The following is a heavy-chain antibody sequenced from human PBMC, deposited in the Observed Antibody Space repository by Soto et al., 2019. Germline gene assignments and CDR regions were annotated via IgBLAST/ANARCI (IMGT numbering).Heavy chain of an antibody. CDR3: AKDLHSSSWFPLPENGMDV. D-gene: IGHD6-13*01. CDR1: GFTFDDYT. CDR2: ISWDGGST. Sequence: PGGSLRLSCAASGFTFDDYTMHWVRQAPGKGLEWVSLISWDGGSTYYADSVKGRFTISRDNSKNSLYLQMNSLRTEDTALYYCAKDLHSSSWFPLPENGMDVWGQXTTVTVSS. V-gene: IGHV3-43*01. J-gene: IGHJ6*02.